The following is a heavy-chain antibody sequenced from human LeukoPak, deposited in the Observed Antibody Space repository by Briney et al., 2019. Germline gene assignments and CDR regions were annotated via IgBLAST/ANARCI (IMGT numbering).Heavy chain of an antibody. J-gene: IGHJ4*02. CDR1: GFTFSSYG. CDR2: IRYDGSNK. V-gene: IGHV3-30*02. CDR3: AREYSSERWQRSRLVDY. D-gene: IGHD5-18*01. Sequence: PGGSLRLSCAASGFTFSSYGVHWVRQAPGKGLEWVAFIRYDGSNKYYADSVKGRFTISRDNSKNTLYLQMNSLRAEDTAVYYCAREYSSERWQRSRLVDYWGQGTLVTVSS.